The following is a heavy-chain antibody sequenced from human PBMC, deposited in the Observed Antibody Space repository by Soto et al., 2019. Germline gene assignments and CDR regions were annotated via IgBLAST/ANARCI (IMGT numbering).Heavy chain of an antibody. CDR1: GFSLSNARMG. J-gene: IGHJ5*02. V-gene: IGHV2-26*01. CDR2: IFSNDEK. D-gene: IGHD5-18*01. CDR3: ARGDTAMVTGWFDP. Sequence: QVTLKESGPVLVKPTVTLTLTCTVSGFSLSNARMGVSWIRQPPGKALEWLAHIFSNDEKSYSTSLKSRLTISKDTSKSQVVLTMTNMDPVDTATYYCARGDTAMVTGWFDPWGQGTLVTVSS.